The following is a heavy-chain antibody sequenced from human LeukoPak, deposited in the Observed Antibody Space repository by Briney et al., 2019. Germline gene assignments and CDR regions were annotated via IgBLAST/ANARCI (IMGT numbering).Heavy chain of an antibody. J-gene: IGHJ4*02. CDR2: IIPILGIA. CDR3: ARLGRGLTAATYYSDS. V-gene: IGHV1-69*04. D-gene: IGHD3-10*01. Sequence: SVKVSCKASGGTFSSYAISWVRQAPGQGLEWMGRIIPILGIANYAQKFQGRVTITADKSTSTAYMELSSLRSEDTAVYYCARLGRGLTAATYYSDSWGQGTLVTVSS. CDR1: GGTFSSYA.